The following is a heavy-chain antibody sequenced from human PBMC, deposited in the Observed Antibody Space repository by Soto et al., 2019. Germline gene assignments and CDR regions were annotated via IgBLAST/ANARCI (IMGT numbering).Heavy chain of an antibody. D-gene: IGHD3-10*01. Sequence: QVQLEQSGAEVKKPGSSVKVSCKASGGTLSDHGVAWLRQAPGQGLEWMGGTIPVFNTAKYAQKFQGRVTVTADKCTTIAYMELSSLRSEDTAFYFCARGIYGSGNYYTGPSAFDIWGQGTVVSVSS. CDR1: GGTLSDHG. J-gene: IGHJ3*02. CDR2: TIPVFNTA. CDR3: ARGIYGSGNYYTGPSAFDI. V-gene: IGHV1-69*06.